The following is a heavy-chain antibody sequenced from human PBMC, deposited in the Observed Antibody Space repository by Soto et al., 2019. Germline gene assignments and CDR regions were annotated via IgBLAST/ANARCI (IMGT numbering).Heavy chain of an antibody. CDR3: ARVLPPFDP. CDR2: MNPNSGNT. V-gene: IGHV1-8*01. CDR1: GYTFTSYD. Sequence: ASVKVSCKASGYTFTSYDINWVRQATGQGLEWMGWMNPNSGNTGYAQKLQGRVTMTTDTSTSTAYMELRSLRSDDTAVYYCARVLPPFDPRGQGTLVTVS. J-gene: IGHJ5*02.